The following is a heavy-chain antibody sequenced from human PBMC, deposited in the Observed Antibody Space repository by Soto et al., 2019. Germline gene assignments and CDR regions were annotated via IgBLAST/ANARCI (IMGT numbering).Heavy chain of an antibody. CDR3: ATSYYYDSSGYWAPVDY. Sequence: ASVEVSCKVSGDTLTELSMQWVRQAPGKRLERMGGFDPEDGETIYAQKFQGRVTMTEDTSTDTAYMELSSLRSEDTAVYYFATSYYYDSSGYWAPVDYWGQGTLVTVSS. CDR2: FDPEDGET. J-gene: IGHJ4*02. V-gene: IGHV1-24*01. CDR1: GDTLTELS. D-gene: IGHD3-22*01.